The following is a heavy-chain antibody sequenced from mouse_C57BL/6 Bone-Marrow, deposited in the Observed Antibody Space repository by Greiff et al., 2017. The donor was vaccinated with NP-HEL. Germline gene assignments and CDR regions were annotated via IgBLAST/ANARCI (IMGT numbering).Heavy chain of an antibody. CDR2: IYPGDGDT. CDR1: GYAFSSSW. Sequence: QVQLKESGPELVKPGASVKISCKASGYAFSSSWMNWVKQRPGKGLEWIGRIYPGDGDTNYNGKFKGKATLTADKSSSTAYMQLSSLTSEDSAVYFCARSYYSNSVAWFAYWGQGTLVTVSA. V-gene: IGHV1-82*01. CDR3: ARSYYSNSVAWFAY. D-gene: IGHD2-5*01. J-gene: IGHJ3*01.